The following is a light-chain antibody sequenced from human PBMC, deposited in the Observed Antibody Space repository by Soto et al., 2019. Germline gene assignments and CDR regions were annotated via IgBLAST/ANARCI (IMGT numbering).Light chain of an antibody. CDR1: QSVNIH. CDR3: QQYNNWPPWT. J-gene: IGKJ1*01. V-gene: IGKV3D-15*01. Sequence: EIVMTQSPATLSVSPGERATLSCRASQSVNIHLAWYQQKPGQAPRLLIYGASARATGIPAKFSGSGSGTEFTLTISSLQSEDFAVYYCQQYNNWPPWTFGQGTKVDIK. CDR2: GAS.